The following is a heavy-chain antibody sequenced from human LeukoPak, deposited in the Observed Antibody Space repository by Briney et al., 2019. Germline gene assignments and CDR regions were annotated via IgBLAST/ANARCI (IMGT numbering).Heavy chain of an antibody. V-gene: IGHV3-23*01. J-gene: IGHJ3*02. Sequence: GGSLRLSCAASGFTFSSYAMSWVRQAPGKGLEWVSAIRGSGGSTYYADSVKGRFTISRDNSKNPLYLQMNSLRAEDTAVYYCAKDGVVVVAAPPGAFDIWGQGTMVTVSS. CDR3: AKDGVVVVAAPPGAFDI. CDR1: GFTFSSYA. CDR2: IRGSGGST. D-gene: IGHD2-15*01.